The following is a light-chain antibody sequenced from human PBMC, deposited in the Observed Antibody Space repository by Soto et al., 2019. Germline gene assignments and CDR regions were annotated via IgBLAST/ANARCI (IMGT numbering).Light chain of an antibody. V-gene: IGKV1-16*02. CDR2: DAS. CDR3: QQYHVYPLT. J-gene: IGKJ4*01. CDR1: HAIGNK. Sequence: DIQMTQSPSSLSASVGDRVIITCRASHAIGNKIAWFQQKPGKGPKSLIYDASLLQSGVPSKFSGSRSATDFTLTIINLQPEDFATYYCQQYHVYPLTFGGGTKLEIK.